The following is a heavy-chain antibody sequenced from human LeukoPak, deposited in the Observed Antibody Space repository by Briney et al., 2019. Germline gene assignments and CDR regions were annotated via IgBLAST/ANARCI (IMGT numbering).Heavy chain of an antibody. J-gene: IGHJ4*02. D-gene: IGHD1-14*01. CDR2: INSDGSSI. Sequence: GGSLRLSCAASGFTFSSYWMHWVRHAPGKGLVWVSRINSDGSSISYADSVKGRLTISRDNAKNTLYLQMNSLRAEDTAVYYCARGTGYGVFDYWGQGTLVTVSS. CDR1: GFTFSSYW. V-gene: IGHV3-74*01. CDR3: ARGTGYGVFDY.